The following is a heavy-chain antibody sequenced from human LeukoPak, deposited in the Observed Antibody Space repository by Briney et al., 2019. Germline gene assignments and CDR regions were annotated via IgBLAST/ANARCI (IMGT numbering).Heavy chain of an antibody. D-gene: IGHD6-19*01. Sequence: PGGSLRLSCETSMFTFNNHGMHWVRQAPGKGLEWVAVIAADGGVKYYADSVRGRFILSRDNSKNTLYLQMNNVIVEDTAVYYCAREATWGQWYFDHWGQGTPVIVSS. CDR1: MFTFNNHG. CDR2: IAADGGVK. J-gene: IGHJ4*02. CDR3: AREATWGQWYFDH. V-gene: IGHV3-30*03.